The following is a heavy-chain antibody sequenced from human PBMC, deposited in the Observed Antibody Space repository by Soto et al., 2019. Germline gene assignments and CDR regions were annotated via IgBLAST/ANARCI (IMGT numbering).Heavy chain of an antibody. J-gene: IGHJ4*02. D-gene: IGHD4-17*01. Sequence: SVQVSCKASVYTFTGSVMHWVRQAPGQRLEWMGWINADNGNTKYSQKFHDRVTLTRDTSASPAYMELSSLRPEDTTVYYCPTGSDATTVTILDYGRQGSLVT. V-gene: IGHV1-3*01. CDR2: INADNGNT. CDR1: VYTFTGSV. CDR3: PTGSDATTVTILDY.